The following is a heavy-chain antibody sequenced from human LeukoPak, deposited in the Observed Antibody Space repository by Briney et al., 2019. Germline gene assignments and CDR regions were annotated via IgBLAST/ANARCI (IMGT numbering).Heavy chain of an antibody. D-gene: IGHD3-22*01. CDR1: GFTFNSYS. CDR2: ISYDGSNK. Sequence: GRSLRLSCAASGFTFNSYSMHWVRQAPGKGLEWVAVISYDGSNKYYADSVKGRFTISRDNAKNSLYLQMNSLRAEDTAVYYCARGAWYYYDSSGYGRAPYYFDYWGQGTLVTVSS. V-gene: IGHV3-30-3*01. J-gene: IGHJ4*02. CDR3: ARGAWYYYDSSGYGRAPYYFDY.